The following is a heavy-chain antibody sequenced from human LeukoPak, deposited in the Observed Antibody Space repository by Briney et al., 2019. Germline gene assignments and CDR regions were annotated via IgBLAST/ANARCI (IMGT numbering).Heavy chain of an antibody. J-gene: IGHJ4*02. D-gene: IGHD3-3*01. V-gene: IGHV1-18*01. Sequence: ASVKVSCKASGYTFTSYGISWVRQAPGQGLEWMGWISAYNGNTNYAQKLQGRVTMTTDTSTGTAYMELRSLRSDDTAVYYCARVLYYDFWSGYNPFDYWGQGTLVTVSS. CDR1: GYTFTSYG. CDR3: ARVLYYDFWSGYNPFDY. CDR2: ISAYNGNT.